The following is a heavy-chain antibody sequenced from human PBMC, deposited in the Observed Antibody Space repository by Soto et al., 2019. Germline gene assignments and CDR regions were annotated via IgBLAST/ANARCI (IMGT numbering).Heavy chain of an antibody. CDR3: ANDPSHSWGSEY. V-gene: IGHV3-23*01. CDR1: GFTFSSYA. J-gene: IGHJ4*02. CDR2: CSGSGGNT. D-gene: IGHD7-27*01. Sequence: EVQLLESGGGVVPPGGSLRLSCAASGFTFSSYAMSWVRQAPGKGLEWVSGCSGSGGNTYYADPVKGRFTSSRDNSKNALYLKMNSLCTEDTAVYYCANDPSHSWGSEYCGQGTLVAVSS.